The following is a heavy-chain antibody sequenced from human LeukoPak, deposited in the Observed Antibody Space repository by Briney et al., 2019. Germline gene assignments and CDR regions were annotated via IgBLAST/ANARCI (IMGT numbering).Heavy chain of an antibody. CDR3: ARDSSGPIDY. J-gene: IGHJ4*02. CDR1: GGSISSYY. CDR2: IYYSGST. Sequence: SETLSLTCTVSGGSISSYYWSWIRQPPGKGLEWIGYIYYSGSTNYNPSLKSRVTISVDTSKNQFSLKLSSVTAADTAVYYCARDSSGPIDYWGQGTLVTVSS. D-gene: IGHD3-22*01. V-gene: IGHV4-59*01.